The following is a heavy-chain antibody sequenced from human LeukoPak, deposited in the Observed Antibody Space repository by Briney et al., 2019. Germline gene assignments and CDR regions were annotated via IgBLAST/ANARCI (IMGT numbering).Heavy chain of an antibody. CDR1: GFTFSNAW. D-gene: IGHD2/OR15-2a*01. CDR2: IKSKTDGGTT. J-gene: IGHJ4*02. Sequence: GSLRLSCAASGFTFSNAWMSWVRQAPGKGLEWVGRIKSKTDGGTTDYAAPVKGRFTISRDDSKNTLYLQMNSLKTEDTAVYYCAKSFLGHFDYWGQGTPVTVSS. CDR3: AKSFLGHFDY. V-gene: IGHV3-15*01.